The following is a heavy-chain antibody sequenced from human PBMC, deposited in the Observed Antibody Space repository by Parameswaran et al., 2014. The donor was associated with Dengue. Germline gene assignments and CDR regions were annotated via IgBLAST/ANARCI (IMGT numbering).Heavy chain of an antibody. CDR2: IYPDDFHT. V-gene: IGHV5-51*01. J-gene: IGHJ4*02. Sequence: VRQMPGKGLEWMGIIYPDDFHTRYSPSFQGQVTISADKSISTAYLQWSSLKASDTAIYYCARRGSGAWDYYFDYWGQGTVVTVSS. D-gene: IGHD2-15*01. CDR3: ARRGSGAWDYYFDY.